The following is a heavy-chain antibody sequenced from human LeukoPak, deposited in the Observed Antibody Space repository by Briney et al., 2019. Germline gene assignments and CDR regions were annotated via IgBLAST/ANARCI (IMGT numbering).Heavy chain of an antibody. Sequence: GGSLRLACAASGISFSSHWMHWVRQAPGKGLVWVAHISRDGSSTTYADSVKGRFTISRDNAKNSLYLQMNSLRAEDTAVYYCARSPDYGVWGQGTLVTVSS. CDR1: GISFSSHW. CDR2: ISRDGSST. J-gene: IGHJ4*02. CDR3: ARSPDYGV. D-gene: IGHD4-17*01. V-gene: IGHV3-74*01.